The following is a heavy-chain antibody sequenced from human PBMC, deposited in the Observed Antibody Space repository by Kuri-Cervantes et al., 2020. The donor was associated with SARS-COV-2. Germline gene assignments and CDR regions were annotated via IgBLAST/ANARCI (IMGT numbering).Heavy chain of an antibody. J-gene: IGHJ4*02. V-gene: IGHV3-30-3*01. CDR1: GFTFKNYD. CDR2: ISSDGTNK. CDR3: ARPPDRSGQNFDS. Sequence: GGSLRLSCAASGFTFKNYDMHWVRQAPGKGLEWVALISSDGTNKLQAGSVKGRFTISRDNSKNTLYLQMSSLTSEDTSVYYCARPPDRSGQNFDSWGQGTLVTVSS. D-gene: IGHD3-22*01.